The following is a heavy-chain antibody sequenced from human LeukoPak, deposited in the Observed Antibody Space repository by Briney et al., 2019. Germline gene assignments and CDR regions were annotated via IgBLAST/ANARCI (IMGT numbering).Heavy chain of an antibody. CDR3: ARGGAYCSGGSCRADDY. Sequence: GGSLRLSCAASGFTFSSYWMSWVRQAPGKGLEWVAVISYDGSNKYYADSVKGRFTISRDNSKNTLYLQMNSLRADDTAVHYCARGGAYCSGGSCRADDYWGQGTLVTVSS. V-gene: IGHV3-30-3*01. CDR2: ISYDGSNK. CDR1: GFTFSSYW. D-gene: IGHD2-15*01. J-gene: IGHJ4*02.